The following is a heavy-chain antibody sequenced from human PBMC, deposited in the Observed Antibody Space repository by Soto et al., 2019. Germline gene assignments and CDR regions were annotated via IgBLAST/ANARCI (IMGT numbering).Heavy chain of an antibody. J-gene: IGHJ5*02. Sequence: QVQLVQSGAEVKKPGASVKVSCKASGYTFTSYGISWVRQAPGQGLEWMGWINPYNGNTNYAQKPXGXXTQTTDKSTSTAYMELRSLRSDDTAVYYCARDPVGGNWFDPWGQGTLVTVSS. D-gene: IGHD1-26*01. CDR1: GYTFTSYG. CDR3: ARDPVGGNWFDP. CDR2: INPYNGNT. V-gene: IGHV1-18*01.